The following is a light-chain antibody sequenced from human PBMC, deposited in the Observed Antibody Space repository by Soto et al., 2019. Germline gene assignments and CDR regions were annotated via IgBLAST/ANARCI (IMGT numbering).Light chain of an antibody. J-gene: IGKJ1*01. CDR2: AAS. Sequence: DIQMTQSPSSLSASLGDRVTITCRASQSISSYLNWYQQKPGKAPKLLIYAASSFQSGVPSRFRGSGSGTDFTLTISSLQPEDFATYYCQQSYSTPWTFGQGTKVDIK. CDR3: QQSYSTPWT. V-gene: IGKV1-39*01. CDR1: QSISSY.